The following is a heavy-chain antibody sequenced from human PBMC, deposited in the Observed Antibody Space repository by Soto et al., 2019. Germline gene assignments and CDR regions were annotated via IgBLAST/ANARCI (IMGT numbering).Heavy chain of an antibody. V-gene: IGHV1-18*04. CDR1: GYTFTSYG. CDR2: ISAYNGNT. CDR3: ARVPSHDSSGPNDY. Sequence: GASVKFSFKASGYTFTSYGISCVRQAPGQGLEWMGWISAYNGNTNYAQKLQGRVTMTTDTSTSTAYMELRSLRSDDTAVYYCARVPSHDSSGPNDYWGQGTLVTVSS. D-gene: IGHD3-22*01. J-gene: IGHJ4*02.